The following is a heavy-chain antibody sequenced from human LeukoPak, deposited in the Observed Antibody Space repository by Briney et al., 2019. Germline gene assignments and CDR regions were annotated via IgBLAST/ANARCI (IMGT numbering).Heavy chain of an antibody. D-gene: IGHD3-10*01. CDR1: GGSFSGYY. J-gene: IGHJ4*02. CDR2: INHSGST. V-gene: IGHV4-34*01. CDR3: PRRRNYYGSGSYGY. Sequence: SETLSLTCAVYGGSFSGYYWSWIRQPPGKGLEWIGEINHSGSTNYNPSLKSRVTISVDTSKNQFSLKLSSVTAADTAVYYCPRRRNYYGSGSYGYWGQGTLVTVSS.